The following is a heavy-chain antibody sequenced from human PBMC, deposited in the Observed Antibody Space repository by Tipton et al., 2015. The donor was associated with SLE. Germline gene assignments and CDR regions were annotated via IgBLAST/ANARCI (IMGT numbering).Heavy chain of an antibody. J-gene: IGHJ6*03. CDR1: GFTFSSYE. CDR2: ISGSGGST. CDR3: AKESPDYYYMDV. V-gene: IGHV3-23*01. Sequence: SLRLSCAASGFTFSSYEMNWVRQAPGKGLEWVSAISGSGGSTYYADSVKGRFTISRDNSKNTLYLQMNSLRAEDTAVYYCAKESPDYYYMDVWGKGTTVTVSS.